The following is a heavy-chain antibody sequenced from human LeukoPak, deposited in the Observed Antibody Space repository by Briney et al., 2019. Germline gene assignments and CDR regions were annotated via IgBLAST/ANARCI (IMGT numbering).Heavy chain of an antibody. D-gene: IGHD3-22*01. Sequence: SETLSLTCTVSGGSISSSSYYWGWIRQPPGKGLEWIGSIYYSGSTYYNPSLKSRVTISVDTSKNQFSLKLSSVTAADTAVYYCARGGSYYYDSSGYYYYWGQGTLVTVSS. CDR3: ARGGSYYYDSSGYYYY. V-gene: IGHV4-39*07. CDR1: GGSISSSSYY. J-gene: IGHJ4*02. CDR2: IYYSGST.